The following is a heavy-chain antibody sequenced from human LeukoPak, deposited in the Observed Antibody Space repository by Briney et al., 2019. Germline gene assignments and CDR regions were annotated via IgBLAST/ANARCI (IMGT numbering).Heavy chain of an antibody. D-gene: IGHD3-22*01. CDR3: ARPRVSGYYPRDAFDI. Sequence: SETLSLTCTVSGGSIGISSYYWGWIRQPPGKGLEWIGNIYYSGSTYYNPSLKSRVTISVDTSKNQFSLKLSSVTAADTAVYYCARPRVSGYYPRDAFDIWGQGTMVTVSS. CDR2: IYYSGST. V-gene: IGHV4-39*01. J-gene: IGHJ3*02. CDR1: GGSIGISSYY.